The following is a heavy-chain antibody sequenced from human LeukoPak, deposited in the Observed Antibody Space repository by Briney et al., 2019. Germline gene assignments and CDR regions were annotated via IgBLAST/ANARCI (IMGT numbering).Heavy chain of an antibody. D-gene: IGHD2-15*01. V-gene: IGHV3-7*01. CDR2: IKQDGSEK. CDR3: ARGHLGYCSGGSCYYFDY. Sequence: GGSLRLSCAASGFTFTTYWMGWVRQAPGKGLEWVANIKQDGSEKYYVDSVKGRFTISRDNAKNSLYLQMNSLRAEDTAVYYCARGHLGYCSGGSCYYFDYWGQGTLVTVSS. CDR1: GFTFTTYW. J-gene: IGHJ4*02.